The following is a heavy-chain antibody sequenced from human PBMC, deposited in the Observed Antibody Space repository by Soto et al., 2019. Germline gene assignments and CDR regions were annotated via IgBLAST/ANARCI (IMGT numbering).Heavy chain of an antibody. Sequence: QMQLVQSGAEVKKTGSTVTVSCKALGNTFTYRYLHWVRQAPGQALEWMGWITPFSGDVNYAQKWQTRATSTGDRSINAAYMRRRSLSTGDTAMHYCAGGGAGSGPFTWELPDPWAQGTLAPVPS. CDR3: AGGGAGSGPFTWELPDP. CDR2: ITPFSGDV. CDR1: GNTFTYRY. J-gene: IGHJ5*02. V-gene: IGHV1-45*02. D-gene: IGHD1-26*01.